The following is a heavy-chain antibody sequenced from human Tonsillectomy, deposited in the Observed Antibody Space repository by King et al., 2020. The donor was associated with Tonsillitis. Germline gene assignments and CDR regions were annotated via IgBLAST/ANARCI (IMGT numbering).Heavy chain of an antibody. CDR2: ISGSGDST. CDR3: AKRAYDSRDYHVDY. Sequence: DVQLVESGGGLVQPGGSLRLCCAASGFTFSSYAMSWVRQAPGKGPEWVSAISGSGDSTYYADSVKGRFTISRDNSKNTLYLQMNSLRAEDTAVYYCAKRAYDSRDYHVDYWGQGTLVTVSS. J-gene: IGHJ4*02. V-gene: IGHV3-23*04. CDR1: GFTFSSYA. D-gene: IGHD3-22*01.